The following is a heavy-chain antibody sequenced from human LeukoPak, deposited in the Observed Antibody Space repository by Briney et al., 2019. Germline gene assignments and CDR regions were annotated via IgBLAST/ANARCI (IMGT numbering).Heavy chain of an antibody. CDR1: GFTFSDYY. CDR2: ISSSGSTI. CDR3: ARRTAMVPYYYYGMDV. V-gene: IGHV3-11*01. D-gene: IGHD5-18*01. J-gene: IGHJ6*02. Sequence: GGSLRLSCAASGFTFSDYYMSWIRQAPGKGLEWVSYISSSGSTIYYADSVKGRFTISRDNAKNSLYLQMNSLRAEDTAVYYCARRTAMVPYYYYGMDVWGQGTTVTVSS.